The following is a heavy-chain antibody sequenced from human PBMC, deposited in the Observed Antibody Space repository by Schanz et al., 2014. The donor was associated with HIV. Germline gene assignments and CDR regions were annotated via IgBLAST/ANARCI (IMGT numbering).Heavy chain of an antibody. D-gene: IGHD3-10*01. CDR3: GTYNYGSGHDY. CDR1: GFPFSNFA. J-gene: IGHJ4*02. CDR2: ISTGGERT. Sequence: EVQLLESGGDLIQPGGSLRLSCVASGFPFSNFAMSWVRQDPGRGLEWVSAISTGGERTFYADSVKGRFTISRDNSKNTLYLQMNSLRAEDTAIYHCGTYNYGSGHDYWGQGTLVTVS. V-gene: IGHV3-23*01.